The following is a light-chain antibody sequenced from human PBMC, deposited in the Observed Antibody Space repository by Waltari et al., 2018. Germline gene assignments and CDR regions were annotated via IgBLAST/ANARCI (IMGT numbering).Light chain of an antibody. J-gene: IGLJ2*01. Sequence: QSALTQPASVSGSPGQSITISCTGTSSDVGSYNLVSWYQQHPGKAPELMIYEVSRRPSGVSNRFSGSKSGNTASLTISGLQAEDESDYYCCSYAGSNTPMVFGGGTKLTVL. CDR1: SSDVGSYNL. CDR2: EVS. V-gene: IGLV2-23*02. CDR3: CSYAGSNTPMV.